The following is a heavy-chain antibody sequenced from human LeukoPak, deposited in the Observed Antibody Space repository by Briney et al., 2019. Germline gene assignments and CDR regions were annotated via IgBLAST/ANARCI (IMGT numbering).Heavy chain of an antibody. J-gene: IGHJ6*02. Sequence: SETLSLTCTVSGGSISSYYWSWIRQPAGKGLEWIGRIYTSGSTNYNPSRKSRVTMSVDTSKNQFSLKLSSVTAADTAVYYCARNPYCSSTSCYHPCYYGMDVWGQGTTVTVSS. CDR3: ARNPYCSSTSCYHPCYYGMDV. V-gene: IGHV4-4*07. CDR1: GGSISSYY. CDR2: IYTSGST. D-gene: IGHD2-2*01.